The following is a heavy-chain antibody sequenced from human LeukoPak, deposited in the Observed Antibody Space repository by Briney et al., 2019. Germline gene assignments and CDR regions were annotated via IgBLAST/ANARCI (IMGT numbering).Heavy chain of an antibody. CDR3: ARGLIGVVPAAINYYYYMDV. J-gene: IGHJ6*03. CDR1: GGTFSGYA. D-gene: IGHD2-2*02. CDR2: IIPIFGTA. V-gene: IGHV1-69*13. Sequence: SVKVSCKASGGTFSGYAISWVRQAPGQGLEWMGGIIPIFGTANYAQKFQGRVTITADESTSTAYMELSSLRSEDTAVYYCARGLIGVVPAAINYYYYMDVWGKGTTVTVSS.